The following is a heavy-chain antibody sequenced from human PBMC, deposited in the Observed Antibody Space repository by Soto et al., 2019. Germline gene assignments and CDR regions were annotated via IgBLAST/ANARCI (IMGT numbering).Heavy chain of an antibody. CDR2: IKEDGSEQ. CDR1: GFSISQYW. CDR3: ENTVV. Sequence: EEQVVESGGGLVQPGGSLRLSCAASGFSISQYWMSWVRQATGKGLEWVANIKEDGSEQNYVDSLKGRFTISRDNAKNSLYLQMNSLRADDTAVYYCENTVVRGLGTTVTVSS. V-gene: IGHV3-7*05. D-gene: IGHD3-10*01. J-gene: IGHJ6*01.